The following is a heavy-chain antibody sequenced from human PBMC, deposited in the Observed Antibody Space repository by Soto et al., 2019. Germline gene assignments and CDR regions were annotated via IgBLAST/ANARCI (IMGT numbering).Heavy chain of an antibody. Sequence: SETLSLTCTVSGDSISGFYWTWIRQPPGKGLEWVGYIFSSGSTNYNPSLKSRVTISVDTSENQFSLKLTSVTAADTAIYYCARVGYCSSTPCWPIGYFEYWGQGTLVTVSS. J-gene: IGHJ4*02. D-gene: IGHD2-2*01. CDR1: GDSISGFY. CDR3: ARVGYCSSTPCWPIGYFEY. V-gene: IGHV4-59*01. CDR2: IFSSGST.